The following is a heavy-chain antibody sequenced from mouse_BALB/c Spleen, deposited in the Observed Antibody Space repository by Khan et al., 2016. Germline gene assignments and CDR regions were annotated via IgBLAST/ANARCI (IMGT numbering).Heavy chain of an antibody. D-gene: IGHD1-2*01. J-gene: IGHJ2*01. CDR2: INPSNGGT. V-gene: IGHV1S81*02. CDR3: TRRTQYYGYYFAY. CDR1: GYTFTSYY. Sequence: QVQLQQSGAELVKPGASVKLSCKASGYTFTSYYMYWVKQRPGQGLEWIGEINPSNGGTNFNEKFKSKATLTVDKSSSTAYMQLSSLTSEDSAVYYCTRRTQYYGYYFAYWGQGTTLTVSS.